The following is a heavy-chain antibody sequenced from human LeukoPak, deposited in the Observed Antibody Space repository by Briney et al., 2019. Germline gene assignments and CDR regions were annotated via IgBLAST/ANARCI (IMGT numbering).Heavy chain of an antibody. CDR2: ISYDGSNK. V-gene: IGHV3-30-3*01. CDR3: ARGGSGWYGFDY. Sequence: PGRSLRLSCAASGFTFSSYAMHWVRQAPGKGLEWVAVISYDGSNKYYADSVKGRFTISRDNSKNTLYLQMNSLRAEDTAVYYCARGGSGWYGFDYWGQGTLATVSS. CDR1: GFTFSSYA. D-gene: IGHD6-19*01. J-gene: IGHJ4*02.